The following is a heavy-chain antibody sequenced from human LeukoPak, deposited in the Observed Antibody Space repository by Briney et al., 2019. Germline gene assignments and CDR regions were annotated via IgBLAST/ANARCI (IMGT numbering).Heavy chain of an antibody. CDR1: GGTFSSYA. Sequence: EASVKVSCKASGGTFSSYAISWVRQAPGQGLEWMGGIIPIFGTANYAQKLQGRVTMTTDTSTSTAYMELRSLRSDDTAVYYCARGYSSSWYSRPFDYWGQGTLVTVSS. D-gene: IGHD6-13*01. V-gene: IGHV1-69*05. CDR2: IIPIFGTA. CDR3: ARGYSSSWYSRPFDY. J-gene: IGHJ4*02.